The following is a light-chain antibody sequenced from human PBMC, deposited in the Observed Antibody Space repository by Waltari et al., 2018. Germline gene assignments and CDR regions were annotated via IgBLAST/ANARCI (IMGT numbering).Light chain of an antibody. Sequence: IVLTHSPDTLSLSPGQRATLSCRASQTINNNFLVWYQQKPGQAPRLLIHGASSRATGFPDRFSGSGSGTDFTLTISRLEPEDVAVYYCQQYDGSILTFGGGTKVEI. CDR3: QQYDGSILT. CDR2: GAS. CDR1: QTINNNF. J-gene: IGKJ4*01. V-gene: IGKV3-20*01.